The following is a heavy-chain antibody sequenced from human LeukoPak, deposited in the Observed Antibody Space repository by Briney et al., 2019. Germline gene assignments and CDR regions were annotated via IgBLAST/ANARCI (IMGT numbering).Heavy chain of an antibody. CDR1: GFTFSSCA. J-gene: IGHJ4*02. D-gene: IGHD6-13*01. CDR3: ARETGAIAAAGRDDDY. V-gene: IGHV3-21*01. CDR2: ISSSSSYI. Sequence: GGSLRLSCAASGFTFSSCAMSWVRQAPGKGLEWVSSISSSSSYIYYADSVKGRFTISRDNAKNSLYLQMNSLRAEDTAVYYCARETGAIAAAGRDDDYWGQGTLVTVSS.